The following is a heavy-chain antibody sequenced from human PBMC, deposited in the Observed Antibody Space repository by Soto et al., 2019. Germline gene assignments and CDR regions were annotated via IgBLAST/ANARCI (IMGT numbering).Heavy chain of an antibody. CDR3: ESRKQQLVRTLRINWLDP. V-gene: IGHV4-34*01. Sequence: QVQLQQWGAGLLKPSETLSLTCAVYGGSFSGYYCSWIRQPPGKGLEWIGEINHSGSTNYNPSLKSRVTISVDTSKNQFSLKLSSVTAADTAVYYCESRKQQLVRTLRINWLDPWGQGTLVTVSS. D-gene: IGHD6-13*01. CDR2: INHSGST. CDR1: GGSFSGYY. J-gene: IGHJ5*02.